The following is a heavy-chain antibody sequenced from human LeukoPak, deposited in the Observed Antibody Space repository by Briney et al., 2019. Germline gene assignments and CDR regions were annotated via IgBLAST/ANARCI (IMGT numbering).Heavy chain of an antibody. Sequence: SETLSLTCTVSGVSISSGDYYWTWIRQHPGKGLEWIGCIYYSGSTYYNLSLKSRVIIPADTSKNHFSLKLSSVTAADTAVYYCARVREATIAPFFDYWGQGILVSVSS. CDR1: GVSISSGDYY. CDR3: ARVREATIAPFFDY. V-gene: IGHV4-31*03. J-gene: IGHJ4*02. CDR2: IYYSGST. D-gene: IGHD4/OR15-4a*01.